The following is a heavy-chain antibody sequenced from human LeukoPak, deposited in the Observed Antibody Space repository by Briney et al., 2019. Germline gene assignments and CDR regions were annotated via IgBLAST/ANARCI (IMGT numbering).Heavy chain of an antibody. CDR1: GYTFTNYF. D-gene: IGHD2-21*02. Sequence: ASVKVSCKASGYTFTNYFMHWVRQAPGQGLEWMGIINPRGGSTGYAQKFQGRITMTTDMSTRTVYMELSSLESEDTAVYYCARRDCVGDCYSNWFDPWGQGTLVSVSS. CDR2: INPRGGST. CDR3: ARRDCVGDCYSNWFDP. J-gene: IGHJ5*02. V-gene: IGHV1-46*01.